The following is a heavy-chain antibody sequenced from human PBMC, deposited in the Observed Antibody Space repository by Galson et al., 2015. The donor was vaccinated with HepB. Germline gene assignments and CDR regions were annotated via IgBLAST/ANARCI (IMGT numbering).Heavy chain of an antibody. D-gene: IGHD7-27*01. V-gene: IGHV3-21*01. CDR1: GFTFSSYS. J-gene: IGHJ5*02. CDR3: ARDARQRAGERGFP. Sequence: LRLSCAASGFTFSSYSMNWVRQAPGKGLEWVSSISSSSSYIYYADSVKGRFTVSRDNAKNSLYLQMNSLRAEDTAVYYCARDARQRAGERGFPWGQGTLVTVSS. CDR2: ISSSSSYI.